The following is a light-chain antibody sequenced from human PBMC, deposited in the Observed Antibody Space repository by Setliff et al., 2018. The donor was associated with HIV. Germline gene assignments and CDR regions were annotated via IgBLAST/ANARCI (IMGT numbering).Light chain of an antibody. J-gene: IGLJ1*01. CDR2: DVT. CDR3: TSYANSSTYI. Sequence: QSALAQPASMPGSPGQSITVSRTGTSSDVGGFNFVSWYQQHPGKAPRLMIYDVTNRPSGVSNRFSGSKSGNTASLTISGLQAEDEADYYCTSYANSSTYIFGTGTKV. CDR1: SSDVGGFNF. V-gene: IGLV2-14*03.